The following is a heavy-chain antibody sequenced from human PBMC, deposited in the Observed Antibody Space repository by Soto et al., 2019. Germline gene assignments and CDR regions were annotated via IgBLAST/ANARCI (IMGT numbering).Heavy chain of an antibody. CDR3: ARRFGSYYFDY. Sequence: PSETQSLTYTVSGGSISSSSYYWGWIRQPPGKGLEWIGSIYYSGSTYYNPSLKSRVTISVDTSKNQFSLKLSSVTAADTAVYYCARRFGSYYFDYWGQGTLVTVSS. V-gene: IGHV4-39*01. J-gene: IGHJ4*02. D-gene: IGHD6-6*01. CDR1: GGSISSSSYY. CDR2: IYYSGST.